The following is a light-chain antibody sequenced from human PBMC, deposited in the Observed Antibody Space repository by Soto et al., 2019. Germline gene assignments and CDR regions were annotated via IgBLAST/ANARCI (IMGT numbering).Light chain of an antibody. CDR2: DAS. Sequence: DIQLTQSPSTLSASVADRVTITCRASQSITARLAWYQQKPGKPPKLLIYDASILERGVPSRFSGSGSGTEFTLTISSLQPDDFATYYCQQYNSYPITFGQGTRLEIK. CDR1: QSITAR. J-gene: IGKJ5*01. CDR3: QQYNSYPIT. V-gene: IGKV1-5*01.